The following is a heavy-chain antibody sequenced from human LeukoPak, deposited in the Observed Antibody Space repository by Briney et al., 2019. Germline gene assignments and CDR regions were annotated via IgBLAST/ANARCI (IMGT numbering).Heavy chain of an antibody. V-gene: IGHV3-23*01. J-gene: IGHJ4*02. D-gene: IGHD2-2*01. CDR3: AKGSFGSRRVPSFDY. CDR1: GFTFDSYA. CDR2: ITGSGGRI. Sequence: PGGSLRLSCAASGFTFDSYAMNWVRHAPGKGLERVSGITGSGGRIYYADSVKGRFTISRDNSKNTLYLQMNSLRAEDTAVYYCAKGSFGSRRVPSFDYWGQGTLVTVSS.